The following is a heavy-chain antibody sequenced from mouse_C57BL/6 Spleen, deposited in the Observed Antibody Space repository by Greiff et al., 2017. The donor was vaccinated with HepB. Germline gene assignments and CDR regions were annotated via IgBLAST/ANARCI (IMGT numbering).Heavy chain of an antibody. CDR1: GYTFTSYW. CDR3: ARNGYGVAMDY. CDR2: INPSNGGT. Sequence: QVQLQQPGPELVKPGASVKLSCKASGYTFTSYWMHWVKQRPGQGLEWIGNINPSNGGTNYNEKFKRKATLTVDKSSSTAYLQLSSLTAEDSAVYYFARNGYGVAMDYWGQGTSVTVAS. D-gene: IGHD2-2*01. J-gene: IGHJ4*01. V-gene: IGHV1-53*01.